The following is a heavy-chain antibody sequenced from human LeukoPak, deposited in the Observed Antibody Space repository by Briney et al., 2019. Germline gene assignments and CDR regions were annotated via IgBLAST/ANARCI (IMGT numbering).Heavy chain of an antibody. D-gene: IGHD3-10*01. CDR3: ATTTSRYGPGSYGYYYYGMDV. CDR1: GGSISSYY. V-gene: IGHV4-59*01. Sequence: SETLSLTCTVSGGSISSYYWSWIRQPPGKGLEWIGYIYYSGSTNYNPSLKSRVTISVDTSKSQFSLKLSSVTAADTAVYYCATTTSRYGPGSYGYYYYGMDVWGQGTTVTVSS. CDR2: IYYSGST. J-gene: IGHJ6*02.